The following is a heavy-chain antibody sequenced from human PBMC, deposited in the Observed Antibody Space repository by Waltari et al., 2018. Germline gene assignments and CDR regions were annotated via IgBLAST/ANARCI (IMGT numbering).Heavy chain of an antibody. V-gene: IGHV1-69*01. CDR2: IIPSFGTG. J-gene: IGHJ3*02. Sequence: QVQLVQSGAEVKKPGSSVKVSCKASGGTFSSYAISWVRQAPGQGLEWMGGIIPSFGTGNYAQKFQGRVTITADESTSTAYMELSSLRSEDTAVYYCARLNSSGYYLKDAFDIWGQGTMVTVSS. CDR3: ARLNSSGYYLKDAFDI. D-gene: IGHD3-22*01. CDR1: GGTFSSYA.